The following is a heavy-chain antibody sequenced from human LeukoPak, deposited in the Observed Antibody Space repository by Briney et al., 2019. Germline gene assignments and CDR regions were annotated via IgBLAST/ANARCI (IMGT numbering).Heavy chain of an antibody. CDR2: ISYDGSNK. CDR1: GFTFSSYA. Sequence: PGGSLRLSCAASGFTFSSYAMSWVRQAPGKGLEWVAVISYDGSNKYYADSVKGRFTISRDNSKNTLYLQMNSLRAEDTAVYYCAKDLDSSGWAYYYYGMDVWGQGTTVTVSS. CDR3: AKDLDSSGWAYYYYGMDV. V-gene: IGHV3-30*18. D-gene: IGHD6-19*01. J-gene: IGHJ6*02.